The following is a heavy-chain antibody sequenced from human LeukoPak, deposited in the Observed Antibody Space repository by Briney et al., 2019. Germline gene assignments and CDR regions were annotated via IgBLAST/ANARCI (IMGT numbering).Heavy chain of an antibody. V-gene: IGHV3-53*01. Sequence: GGSLRLSCAASGFTVSSNYMSWVRQAPGKGLEWVPVIYSGGSTYYADSVKGRFTISRDNARNSLYLQMDSLRVEDTAVYYCVRAVGSGSSNWGQGTLVTVSS. CDR1: GFTVSSNY. CDR3: VRAVGSGSSN. CDR2: IYSGGST. D-gene: IGHD3-10*01. J-gene: IGHJ4*02.